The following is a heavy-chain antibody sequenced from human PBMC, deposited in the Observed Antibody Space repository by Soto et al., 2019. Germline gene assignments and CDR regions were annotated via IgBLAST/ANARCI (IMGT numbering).Heavy chain of an antibody. CDR1: GGSISSGGYY. V-gene: IGHV4-31*03. CDR3: AREVVGAIFDY. J-gene: IGHJ4*02. Sequence: SETLSLTCTVSGGSISSGGYYWSWIRQHPGKGLEWIGYIYYSGSTYYNPSLKSRVTISVDTSKNQFSLKLSSVTAADTAVYYCAREVVGAIFDYWGQGTLVTVSS. D-gene: IGHD1-26*01. CDR2: IYYSGST.